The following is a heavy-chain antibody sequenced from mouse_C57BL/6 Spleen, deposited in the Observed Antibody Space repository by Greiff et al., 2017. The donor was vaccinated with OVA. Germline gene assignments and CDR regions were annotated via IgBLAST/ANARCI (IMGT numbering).Heavy chain of an antibody. V-gene: IGHV6-3*01. J-gene: IGHJ4*01. CDR3: TISSCLYAMDS. Sequence: EVKVEESGGGLVQPGGSMKLSCVASGFTFSNYWMNWVRQSPEKGLEWVAQIRLKSDNYATHYAESVQGRFTISRDDSKSSVYLQMTDLRADDSGIYYCTISSCLYAMDSWGPGTSVTVSS. CDR1: GFTFSNYW. CDR2: IRLKSDNYAT.